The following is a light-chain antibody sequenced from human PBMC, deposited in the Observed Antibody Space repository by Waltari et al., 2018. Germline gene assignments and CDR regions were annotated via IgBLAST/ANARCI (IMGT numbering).Light chain of an antibody. CDR3: LARDTSSTRL. V-gene: IGLV3-19*01. Sequence: SSELTQDPAVSVALGQTVRITCQGDSLRRYYASWYQQRPVQGPILVLYGQDNRPPGIPDRFAGATTGNAASFTITGAQAEDEADYYCLARDTSSTRLFGGGTRLTV. J-gene: IGLJ2*01. CDR1: SLRRYY. CDR2: GQD.